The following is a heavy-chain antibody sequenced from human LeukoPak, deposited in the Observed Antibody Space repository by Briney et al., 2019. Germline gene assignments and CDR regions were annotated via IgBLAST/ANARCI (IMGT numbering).Heavy chain of an antibody. CDR3: AREVVASITIFGVQSAFDI. CDR2: IYYSGST. J-gene: IGHJ3*02. D-gene: IGHD3-3*01. Sequence: WDTLSLPCTVSGGSISSYYWSWIRQPPGKGLEWIGYIYYSGSTNYNPSLKSRVTISVDTSKNQFSLKLSSVTAADTAVYYCAREVVASITIFGVQSAFDIWGQGTMVTVSS. V-gene: IGHV4-59*01. CDR1: GGSISSYY.